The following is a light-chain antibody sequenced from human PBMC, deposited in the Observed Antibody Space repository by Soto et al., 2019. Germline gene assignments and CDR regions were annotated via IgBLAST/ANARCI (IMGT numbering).Light chain of an antibody. CDR2: GAS. CDR3: QQYGASVLA. Sequence: EVVLTQSPGTLSLSPGGRATLSCRASPSVNTDYLAWYQQKPGQAPRLLVYGASTRASGVPDRFSGSGSETDFTLTISRLEPEDFAMYYCQQYGASVLAFGGGTRVEIK. CDR1: PSVNTDY. V-gene: IGKV3-20*01. J-gene: IGKJ4*01.